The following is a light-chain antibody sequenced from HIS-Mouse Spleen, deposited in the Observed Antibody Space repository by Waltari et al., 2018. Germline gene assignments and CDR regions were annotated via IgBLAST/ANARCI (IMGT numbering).Light chain of an antibody. J-gene: IGLJ2*01. V-gene: IGLV2-14*01. Sequence: QSALTQPASVSGSPGQSITISCTGTSRDGGGYNYVSWYQQHPGKAPKLMIYEVSNRPSGVSNRFSGSKSGNTASLTISGLQAEDEADYYCSSYTSSSTVFGGGTKLTVL. CDR1: SRDGGGYNY. CDR3: SSYTSSSTV. CDR2: EVS.